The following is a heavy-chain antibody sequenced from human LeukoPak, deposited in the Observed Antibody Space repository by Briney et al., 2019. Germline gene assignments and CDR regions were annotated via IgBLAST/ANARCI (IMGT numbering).Heavy chain of an antibody. CDR3: AKDADTATIIYWYFDL. CDR2: ISDDGSNT. Sequence: GRSLRLSCTPSGFTLSNFGMHWVSQDPGNGLEWVAVISDDGSNTFYADSVTGRFTISRDNSKNTLYLQLNSLRPEDTAVYYCAKDADTATIIYWYFDLWGRGTLVTVSS. J-gene: IGHJ2*01. CDR1: GFTLSNFG. D-gene: IGHD5-18*01. V-gene: IGHV3-30*18.